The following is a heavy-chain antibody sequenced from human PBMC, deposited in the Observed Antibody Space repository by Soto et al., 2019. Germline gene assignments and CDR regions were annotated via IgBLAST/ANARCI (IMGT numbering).Heavy chain of an antibody. D-gene: IGHD3-9*01. CDR2: ISGSGGST. CDR3: AKGGILTPCYLRPPNCGMDV. J-gene: IGHJ6*02. V-gene: IGHV3-23*01. CDR1: GFTFSSYA. Sequence: GGSLRLSCAASGFTFSSYAMRWVRQAPGKGLEWVSAISGSGGSTYYADAVKGRFTISGDNSKNTLYLQMNSLRAEDTAVYYCAKGGILTPCYLRPPNCGMDVWHQGTTVTVSS.